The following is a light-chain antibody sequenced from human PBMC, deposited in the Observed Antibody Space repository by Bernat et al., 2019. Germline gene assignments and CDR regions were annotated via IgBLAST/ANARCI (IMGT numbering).Light chain of an antibody. Sequence: EVVLTQSPDFQSVTPTEKVTITCRASQSIGRRLYRYQQKPNQSPRLLIKYASQSMSGVPSRFRGSGSGTDVTITLSSLEVEDAAAYYCNQTDNLPFTFGGGTKVEIK. J-gene: IGKJ4*01. CDR1: QSIGRR. CDR2: YAS. CDR3: NQTDNLPFT. V-gene: IGKV6D-21*02.